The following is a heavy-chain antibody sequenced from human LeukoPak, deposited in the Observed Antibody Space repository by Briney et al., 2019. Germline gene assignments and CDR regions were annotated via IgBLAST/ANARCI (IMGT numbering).Heavy chain of an antibody. D-gene: IGHD3-3*01. J-gene: IGHJ4*02. V-gene: IGHV3-73*01. CDR2: IGNKASNYAT. CDR3: AGNYDSWTGLNY. CDR1: GFTFSGSA. Sequence: PGGSLRLSCAASGFTFSGSAMHWDRQASGKGLEWVGHIGNKASNYATDYAPSLKGRFTISRDDSKDTAYLQMNSLKPEDTAVYYCAGNYDSWTGLNYWGLGTLVTVSS.